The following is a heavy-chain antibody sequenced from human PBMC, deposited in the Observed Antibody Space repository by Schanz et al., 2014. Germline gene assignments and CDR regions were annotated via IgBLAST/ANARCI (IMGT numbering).Heavy chain of an antibody. V-gene: IGHV1-2*02. Sequence: QVQLVQSGADVKKPGASVKVSCKASGNTLSAYYIHWIRQAPGQGLEWMGWIDPNSGGTNYAQKFQGRVTMTSDTSITTVYMEVNRLTSDVTAVFYCARTASHDVWRGYIPHYAFDLWGQGTVVIVSS. CDR2: IDPNSGGT. D-gene: IGHD3-3*01. CDR1: GNTLSAYY. CDR3: ARTASHDVWRGYIPHYAFDL. J-gene: IGHJ3*01.